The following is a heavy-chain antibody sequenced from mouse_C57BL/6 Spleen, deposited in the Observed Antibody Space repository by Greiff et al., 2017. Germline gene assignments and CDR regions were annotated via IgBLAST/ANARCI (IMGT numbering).Heavy chain of an antibody. D-gene: IGHD1-1*01. CDR2: IDPSDSET. CDR3: ARTGGSSYLDY. CDR1: GYTFTSYW. J-gene: IGHJ4*01. Sequence: QVQLQQPGAELVRPGSSVKLSCKASGYTFTSYWMHWVKQRPIQGLEWIGNIDPSDSETPYNQKFKDKATLTVDKSSSTAYMQLSSLTSEDSAVYYCARTGGSSYLDYWGQGTSVTVSS. V-gene: IGHV1-52*01.